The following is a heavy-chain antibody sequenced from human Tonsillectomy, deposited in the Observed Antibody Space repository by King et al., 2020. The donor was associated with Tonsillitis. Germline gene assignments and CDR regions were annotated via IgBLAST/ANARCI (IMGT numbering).Heavy chain of an antibody. V-gene: IGHV3-33*01. D-gene: IGHD4-17*01. CDR1: GFTFSSYG. Sequence: VQLVESGGGVVQPGRSLRLSCAASGFTFSSYGMHWVRQAPGKGLQGVAVIWYDGSKKYYADSVKGRFTISRDNSKNTLYLQMNSLRAEDTAVYYCARDKPPNYGDYADWYFDLWGRGTLVTVSS. CDR2: IWYDGSKK. CDR3: ARDKPPNYGDYADWYFDL. J-gene: IGHJ2*01.